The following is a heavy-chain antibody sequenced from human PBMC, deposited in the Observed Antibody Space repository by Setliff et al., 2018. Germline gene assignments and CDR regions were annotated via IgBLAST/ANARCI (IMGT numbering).Heavy chain of an antibody. CDR2: VYYTGNT. CDR3: ARDRTAYNYGMDI. D-gene: IGHD5-18*01. J-gene: IGHJ6*02. V-gene: IGHV4-59*01. Sequence: SETLSLTCGVSGYSIMNYFWSWIRQPPGKGLEWVGYVYYTGNTNYNPSLKSRLTISVDPSKNQVSLQLKSATTADTAVYYCARDRTAYNYGMDIWGQGTTVTVSS. CDR1: GYSIMNYF.